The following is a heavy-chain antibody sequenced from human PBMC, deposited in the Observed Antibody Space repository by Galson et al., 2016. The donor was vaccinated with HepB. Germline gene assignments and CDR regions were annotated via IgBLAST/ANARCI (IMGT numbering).Heavy chain of an antibody. D-gene: IGHD3-9*01. Sequence: SVKVSCKASGYRFSTYAIHWVRQAPGQGLEWVGWINAASGLTKYAQKVQGRVSITSGTSANTVYMEVTSLTSEDTALYFCARAFYDTTGYGGWFDAWGQGTLVTVSS. V-gene: IGHV1-3*01. CDR3: ARAFYDTTGYGGWFDA. CDR1: GYRFSTYA. CDR2: INAASGLT. J-gene: IGHJ5*02.